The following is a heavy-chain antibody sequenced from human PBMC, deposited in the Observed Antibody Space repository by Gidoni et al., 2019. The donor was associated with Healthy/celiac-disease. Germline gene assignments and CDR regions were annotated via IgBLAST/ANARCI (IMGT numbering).Heavy chain of an antibody. J-gene: IGHJ4*02. CDR3: ARHLFHHTGDLEY. V-gene: IGHV4-39*01. Sequence: QLQLQESGPGLVKPSETLSLTCTVSGGSISSSSYYWGWIRQPPGKGLEWIGSIYYSGSTYYNPSLKSRVTISVDTSKNQFSLKLSSVTAADTAVYYCARHLFHHTGDLEYWGQGTLVTVSS. D-gene: IGHD4-17*01. CDR1: GGSISSSSYY. CDR2: IYYSGST.